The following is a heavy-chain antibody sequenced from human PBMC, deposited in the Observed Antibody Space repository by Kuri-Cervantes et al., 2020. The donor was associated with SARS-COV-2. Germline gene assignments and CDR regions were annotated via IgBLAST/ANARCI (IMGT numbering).Heavy chain of an antibody. D-gene: IGHD1-26*01. CDR3: ARESLVGGTNDY. Sequence: GGSLRLSCAASGFTFSSYAMHWVRQAPGKGLEWVAVISYDGSNKYYADSVKGRFTISRDNSKNTLYLQMNSLRAEGTAVYYCARESLVGGTNDYWGQGTLVTVSS. V-gene: IGHV3-30-3*01. CDR2: ISYDGSNK. J-gene: IGHJ4*02. CDR1: GFTFSSYA.